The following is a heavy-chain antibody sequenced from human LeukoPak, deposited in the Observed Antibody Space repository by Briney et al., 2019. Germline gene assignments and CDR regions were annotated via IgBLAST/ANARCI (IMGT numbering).Heavy chain of an antibody. CDR2: INHSGST. J-gene: IGHJ5*02. CDR1: GGSFSGYY. Sequence: PSETLSLTCAVYGGSFSGYYWSWIRQPPGKGLEWIGEINHSGSTNYNPSLKSRVTISVDTSKNQFSLKLSSVTAADTAVYYCARGAYCSSTSCYSWLNWFDPWGQGTLVTVSS. D-gene: IGHD2-2*01. CDR3: ARGAYCSSTSCYSWLNWFDP. V-gene: IGHV4-34*01.